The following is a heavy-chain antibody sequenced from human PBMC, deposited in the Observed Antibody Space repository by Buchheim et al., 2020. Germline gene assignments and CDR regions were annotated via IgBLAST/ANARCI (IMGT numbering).Heavy chain of an antibody. CDR1: GGTFSSYA. CDR2: IIPILGIA. D-gene: IGHD2-2*02. Sequence: QVQLVQSGAEVKKPGSSVKVSCKASGGTFSSYAISWVRQAPGQGLEWMGRIIPILGIANYAQKFQGRVTITADKSTSTAYRELSSLRSEDTAVYYCARPAPYCSSTSCYIQYFDLWGRGTL. J-gene: IGHJ2*01. V-gene: IGHV1-69*04. CDR3: ARPAPYCSSTSCYIQYFDL.